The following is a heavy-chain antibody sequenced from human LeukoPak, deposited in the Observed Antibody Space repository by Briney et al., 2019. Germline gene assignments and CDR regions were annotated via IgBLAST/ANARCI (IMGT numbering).Heavy chain of an antibody. D-gene: IGHD6-19*01. CDR3: AKAVEGAFDY. Sequence: GGPLRLSCAASGFTFSSYGMHWVRQAPGKGLEWVAVIWYDGSNKYYADSVKGRFTISRDNSKNTLYLQMNSLRAEDTAVYYCAKAVEGAFDYWGQGTLVTVSS. J-gene: IGHJ4*02. V-gene: IGHV3-33*06. CDR1: GFTFSSYG. CDR2: IWYDGSNK.